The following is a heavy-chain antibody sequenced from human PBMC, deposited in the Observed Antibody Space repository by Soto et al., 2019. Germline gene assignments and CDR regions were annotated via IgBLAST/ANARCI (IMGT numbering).Heavy chain of an antibody. J-gene: IGHJ4*02. Sequence: QVHLVQSGAEVKKPGSSVKVSCKASGGSFSNYIFAWVRQAPGQGLEWMGGTIPMFATAQYAQKLQGRVKITADESTSTVYMALTSLTSDDTAVYYWARGLFGQQWLVGFDTWGQGTLVTVSS. CDR3: ARGLFGQQWLVGFDT. V-gene: IGHV1-69*01. D-gene: IGHD6-19*01. CDR2: TIPMFATA. CDR1: GGSFSNYI.